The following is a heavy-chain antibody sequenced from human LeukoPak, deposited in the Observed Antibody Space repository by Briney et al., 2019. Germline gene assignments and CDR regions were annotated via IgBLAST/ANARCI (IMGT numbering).Heavy chain of an antibody. CDR1: GGSISSTNYY. J-gene: IGHJ6*03. CDR2: IYYSGST. D-gene: IGHD3-22*01. CDR3: ARRAGGRWLRHYYYYMDV. V-gene: IGHV4-39*01. Sequence: SETLSLTCIVSGGSISSTNYYWGWIRQPPGKGLEWIGSIYYSGSTYYNPSLKSQVTISVDTSKSQFSLKLSSVTAADTAVYYCARRAGGRWLRHYYYYMDVWGKGTTVTVSS.